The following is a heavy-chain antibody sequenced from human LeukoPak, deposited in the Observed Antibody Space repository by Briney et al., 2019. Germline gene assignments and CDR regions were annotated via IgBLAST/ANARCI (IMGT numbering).Heavy chain of an antibody. CDR2: INPNSGGT. D-gene: IGHD6-13*01. CDR1: GYTLTELS. Sequence: GASVKVSCKVSGYTLTELSMHWVRQAPGQGLEWMGWINPNSGGTNYAQKFQGRVTMTRDTSISTAYMELSRLRSDDTAVYYCARVFQKQLSDYWGQGSLVTVSS. J-gene: IGHJ4*02. V-gene: IGHV1-2*02. CDR3: ARVFQKQLSDY.